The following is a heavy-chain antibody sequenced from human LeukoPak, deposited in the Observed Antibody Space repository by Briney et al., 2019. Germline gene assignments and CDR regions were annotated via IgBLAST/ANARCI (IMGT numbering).Heavy chain of an antibody. CDR1: GGSFSGYY. V-gene: IGHV4-34*01. CDR3: ARVGYYYDSSGYYYGNDY. D-gene: IGHD3-22*01. Sequence: SETLSLTCAVYGGSFSGYYWSWIRQPPGKGLEWIGEINHSGSTNYNPSLKSRVTISVDTSKNQFSLKLSSVTAADTAVYYCARVGYYYDSSGYYYGNDYWGQGTLVTVSS. CDR2: INHSGST. J-gene: IGHJ4*02.